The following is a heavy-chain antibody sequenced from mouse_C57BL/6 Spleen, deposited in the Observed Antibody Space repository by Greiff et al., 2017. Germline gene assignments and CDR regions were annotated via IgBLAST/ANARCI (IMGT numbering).Heavy chain of an antibody. Sequence: QVQLKQSGPELVKPGASVKISCKASGYAFSSSWMNWVKQRPGKGLEWIGRIYPGDGDTNYNGKFKGKATLTADKSSSTAYMQLSSLTSEDSAVYFCARREGYGNYVYAMDYWGQGTSVTVSS. CDR3: ARREGYGNYVYAMDY. CDR1: GYAFSSSW. D-gene: IGHD2-1*01. V-gene: IGHV1-82*01. CDR2: IYPGDGDT. J-gene: IGHJ4*01.